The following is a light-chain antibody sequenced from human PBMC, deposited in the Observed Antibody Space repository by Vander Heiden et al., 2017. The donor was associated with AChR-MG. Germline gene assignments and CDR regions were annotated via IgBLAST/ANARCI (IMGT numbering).Light chain of an antibody. CDR3: QQVNSFPYT. Sequence: DIQMTQSPSSVSASVEDRVTITCRASERISSWLAWYQKKPGKAPKLLIYAAASLQSGVPSRFSGSGSGTDFTLTISSLQPEDFAAYYCQQVNSFPYTFGQGTKLEIK. V-gene: IGKV1-12*01. CDR1: ERISSW. J-gene: IGKJ2*01. CDR2: AAA.